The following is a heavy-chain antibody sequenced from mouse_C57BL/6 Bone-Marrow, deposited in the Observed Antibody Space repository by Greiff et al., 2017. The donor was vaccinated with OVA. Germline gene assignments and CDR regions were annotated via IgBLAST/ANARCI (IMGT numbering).Heavy chain of an antibody. J-gene: IGHJ2*01. Sequence: EVQLVESGPVLVKPGASVKMSCKASGYTFTDYYMNWVKQSHGKSLEWIGVINPYNGGTSYNQTFKGKATLTVDKTSSTAYMELNSLTSEDSACYYCARTVLDDYWGQGTTLTVSS. CDR2: INPYNGGT. CDR1: GYTFTDYY. V-gene: IGHV1-19*01. D-gene: IGHD1-1*01. CDR3: ARTVLDDY.